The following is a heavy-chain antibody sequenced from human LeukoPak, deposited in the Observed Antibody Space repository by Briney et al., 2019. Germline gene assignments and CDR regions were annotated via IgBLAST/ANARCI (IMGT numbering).Heavy chain of an antibody. J-gene: IGHJ1*01. CDR2: ISSNGGST. Sequence: GGSLRLSCAASGFTFSSYAMHWVRQAPGKGLEYVSAISSNGGSTYYANSVKGRFTISRDNSKNTLYLQMGSLRAEDMAVYYCARSLCSTSCYSGYWGQGTLVTVSS. V-gene: IGHV3-64*01. CDR3: ARSLCSTSCYSGY. D-gene: IGHD2-2*01. CDR1: GFTFSSYA.